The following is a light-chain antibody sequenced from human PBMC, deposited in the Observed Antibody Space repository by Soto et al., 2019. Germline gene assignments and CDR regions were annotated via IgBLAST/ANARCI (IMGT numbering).Light chain of an antibody. Sequence: GDIVTITCRASQGISSYLAWYQQKPGKVPKLLIYATSTLQSGVPSLFSGSGSGTYFTLTISSLQPEDVATYYCQKYNSAPLTFGGGTKVDIK. V-gene: IGKV1-27*01. J-gene: IGKJ4*01. CDR1: QGISSY. CDR3: QKYNSAPLT. CDR2: ATS.